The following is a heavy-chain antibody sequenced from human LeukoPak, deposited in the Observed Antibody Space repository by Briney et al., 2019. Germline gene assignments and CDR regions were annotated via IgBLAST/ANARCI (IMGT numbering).Heavy chain of an antibody. CDR2: ISGSGIGGRT. Sequence: GGSLRLSCAASGFTFSSYAMSWFRQAPGKGLEWVSGISGSGIGGRTHYADSVEGRFTISRDDSKNTLYLQMNSLRVEDTAVYYCAKGRGQGFDYWGQGTLVTVSS. J-gene: IGHJ4*02. CDR3: AKGRGQGFDY. D-gene: IGHD3-10*01. V-gene: IGHV3-23*01. CDR1: GFTFSSYA.